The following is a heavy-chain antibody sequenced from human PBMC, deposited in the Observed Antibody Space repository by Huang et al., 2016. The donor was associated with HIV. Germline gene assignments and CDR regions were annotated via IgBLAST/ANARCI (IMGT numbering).Heavy chain of an antibody. CDR2: IYYSGDT. J-gene: IGHJ4*02. D-gene: IGHD3-10*01. CDR1: GGSITDSTYS. Sequence: QLQLQELGPGLVRPSETLSLICTVSGGSITDSTYSWGWIRQPPGKGLEWIGSIYYSGDTDYNPSLKGRVTMSVDTSKNRFSLDIRSVAVADTAIYYCARHFGSWSGYFDSWGQGTLVPVSS. V-gene: IGHV4-39*01. CDR3: ARHFGSWSGYFDS.